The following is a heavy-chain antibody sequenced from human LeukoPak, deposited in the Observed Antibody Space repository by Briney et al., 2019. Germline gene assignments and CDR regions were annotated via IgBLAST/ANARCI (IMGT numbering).Heavy chain of an antibody. Sequence: GRSLRLSCAASGFTFDDYAMHWVRQAPGKGLEWVSGISWNSGSIGYADSVKGRFTISRDNAKNSLYLQMNSLRAEDTALYYCAKEYDAFDIWGQGTMVTVPS. CDR1: GFTFDDYA. CDR2: ISWNSGSI. J-gene: IGHJ3*02. CDR3: AKEYDAFDI. V-gene: IGHV3-9*01.